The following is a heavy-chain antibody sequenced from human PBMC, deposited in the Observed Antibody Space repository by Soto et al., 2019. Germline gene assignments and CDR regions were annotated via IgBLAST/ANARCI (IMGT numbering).Heavy chain of an antibody. D-gene: IGHD3-9*01. CDR2: IYGGGTT. CDR3: ASRVNYDTLSGPFNYYYYYAMDV. CDR1: GFTFSSYA. J-gene: IGHJ6*02. Sequence: QPGGSLRLSCAASGFTFSSYAMHWVRQAPGKGLEWVSLIYGGGTTYYADSVNGRFTISRDNSKNTLYLQMNSLRAEDTAVYFCASRVNYDTLSGPFNYYYYYAMDVWGQGTTVTVSS. V-gene: IGHV3-53*01.